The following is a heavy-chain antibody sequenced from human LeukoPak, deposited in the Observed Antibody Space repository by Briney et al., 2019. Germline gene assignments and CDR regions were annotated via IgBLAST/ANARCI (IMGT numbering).Heavy chain of an antibody. Sequence: GASVKVSCKASGYTFTSYAMHWVRQAPGQRLEWMGWINAGNGNTKYSQKFQGRVTMTEDTSTDTAYMELSSLRSEDTAVYYCATLRFYCSGGSCYPENWFDPWGQGTLVTVSS. CDR1: GYTFTSYA. D-gene: IGHD2-15*01. J-gene: IGHJ5*02. CDR2: INAGNGNT. CDR3: ATLRFYCSGGSCYPENWFDP. V-gene: IGHV1-3*01.